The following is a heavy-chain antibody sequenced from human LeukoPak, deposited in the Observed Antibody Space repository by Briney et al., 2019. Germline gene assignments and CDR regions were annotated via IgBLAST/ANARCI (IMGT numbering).Heavy chain of an antibody. CDR3: ARGGGTAGYYYQMGV. Sequence: GGSLRLSCAASGFTVSNNYMSWVRQAPGKGLEWVSIIYIAGTTYHADSVRGRLIISRDNSKNTVYLQMNSLRADDTAVYYCARGGGTAGYYYQMGVWGQGTTVTVSS. CDR2: IYIAGTT. V-gene: IGHV3-66*01. CDR1: GFTVSNNY. D-gene: IGHD1-1*01. J-gene: IGHJ6*02.